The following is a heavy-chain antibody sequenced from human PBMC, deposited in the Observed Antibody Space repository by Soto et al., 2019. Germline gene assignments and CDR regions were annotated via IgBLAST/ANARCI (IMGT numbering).Heavy chain of an antibody. V-gene: IGHV1-18*01. CDR2: INAFNGAT. CDR3: ARWGRGDGYKYLDY. D-gene: IGHD6-25*01. Sequence: QVHLVQSGPELKKPGASVKVSCTTSGYTFYSYGISWVRQAPGLGLEWVGWINAFNGATNNAEKYQGRVTMTTDTSTTTVYMEVRNLRFDDTAVYYCARWGRGDGYKYLDYWGQGTLVTVSS. J-gene: IGHJ4*02. CDR1: GYTFYSYG.